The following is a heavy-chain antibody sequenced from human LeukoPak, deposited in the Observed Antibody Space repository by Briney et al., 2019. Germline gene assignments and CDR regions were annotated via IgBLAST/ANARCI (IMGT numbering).Heavy chain of an antibody. CDR3: AKDRLEYCSGGSCYYFDY. CDR1: GFTFSSYG. D-gene: IGHD2-15*01. J-gene: IGHJ4*02. V-gene: IGHV3-33*06. CDR2: IWYDGSNK. Sequence: PGRSLRLSCAASGFTFSSYGMHWVRQAPGKGLEWVAVIWYDGSNKYYADSVKGRFTISRDNSKNTLYPQMNSLRAEDTAVYYCAKDRLEYCSGGSCYYFDYWGQGTLVTVSS.